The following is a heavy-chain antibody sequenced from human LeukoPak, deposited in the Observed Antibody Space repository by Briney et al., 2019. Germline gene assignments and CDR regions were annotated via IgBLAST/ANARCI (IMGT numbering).Heavy chain of an antibody. CDR2: IYYSGST. CDR3: ARRRLTHWYFDL. D-gene: IGHD6-19*01. V-gene: IGHV4-59*08. J-gene: IGHJ2*01. CDR1: GGSISSYY. Sequence: SETLSLTCTVSGGSISSYYWSWIRQPPGKGLEWIGYIYYSGSTNYNPSLKSRVTISVDTSKNQFSLKLSSVTAADTAVYYCARRRLTHWYFDLWGRGTLVTVSS.